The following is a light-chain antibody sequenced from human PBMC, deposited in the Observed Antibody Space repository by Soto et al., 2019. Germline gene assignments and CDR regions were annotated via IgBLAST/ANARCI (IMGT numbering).Light chain of an antibody. V-gene: IGKV1-39*01. Sequence: DIQMTQSPSSLSASVGDRVTITCRASQTITSDLNWYQQKPGKAPKLLIYAASSLQSGLPPRFSGSGSGTDFTLTISSLQPEDFAIYYCLQANRVPLSFGQGTRLEIK. CDR3: LQANRVPLS. CDR2: AAS. CDR1: QTITSD. J-gene: IGKJ5*01.